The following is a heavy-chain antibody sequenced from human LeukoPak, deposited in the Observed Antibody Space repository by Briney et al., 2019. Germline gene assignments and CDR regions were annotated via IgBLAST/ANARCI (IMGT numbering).Heavy chain of an antibody. CDR3: ARGHNWGESGFDY. V-gene: IGHV6-1*01. CDR2: TYYRSKLYK. J-gene: IGHJ4*02. CDR1: GDIFPSNSAA. D-gene: IGHD1-1*01. Sequence: SQTLSLTCALSGDIFPSNSAAWHWVTQSPSRGLEWLERTYYRSKLYKDYAVAVKSRITITPDTSKNQFSLQRTAVTPEDTAVYYWARGHNWGESGFDYWGQGTLVTVSS.